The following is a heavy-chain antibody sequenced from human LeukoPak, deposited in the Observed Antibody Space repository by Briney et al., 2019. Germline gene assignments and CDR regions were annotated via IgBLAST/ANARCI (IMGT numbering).Heavy chain of an antibody. CDR1: GFTFSSYA. J-gene: IGHJ4*02. Sequence: GGSLRLSCAASGFTFSSYAMHWVRQAPGKGLEWVSAISGSGGSTYYTDSVKGRFTISRDNSKNTLYLQMNSLRAEDTAVYYCARPSVPAAISPFNYWGQGTLVTVSS. CDR2: ISGSGGST. D-gene: IGHD2-2*02. V-gene: IGHV3-23*01. CDR3: ARPSVPAAISPFNY.